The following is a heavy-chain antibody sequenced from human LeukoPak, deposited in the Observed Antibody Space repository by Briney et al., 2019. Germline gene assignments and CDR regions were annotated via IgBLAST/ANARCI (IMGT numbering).Heavy chain of an antibody. Sequence: GGSLRLSCAASGFTFSNTWMSWVRQAPGKGLEWVARIKSKTEGETIDYSAPVKGRFTISRDDSKNTLYLQMNTLKTEDTAVYYCARDLASVGATFYYYYGMDVWGQGTTVTVSS. J-gene: IGHJ6*02. CDR1: GFTFSNTW. CDR2: IKSKTEGETI. D-gene: IGHD1-26*01. CDR3: ARDLASVGATFYYYYGMDV. V-gene: IGHV3-15*01.